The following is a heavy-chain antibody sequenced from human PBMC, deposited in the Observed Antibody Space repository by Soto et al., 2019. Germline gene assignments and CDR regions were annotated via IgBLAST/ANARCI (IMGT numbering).Heavy chain of an antibody. D-gene: IGHD3-3*01. Sequence: PGGSLRLSCAASWFTVSSNYMSWVRQAPGKGLEWVSVIYSGGSTYYADSVKGRFTISRDNSKNTLYLQMNSLRAEDTAVYYCARGSGNYYYYGMDVWGQGTTVTVSS. CDR1: WFTVSSNY. CDR3: ARGSGNYYYYGMDV. CDR2: IYSGGST. J-gene: IGHJ6*02. V-gene: IGHV3-53*01.